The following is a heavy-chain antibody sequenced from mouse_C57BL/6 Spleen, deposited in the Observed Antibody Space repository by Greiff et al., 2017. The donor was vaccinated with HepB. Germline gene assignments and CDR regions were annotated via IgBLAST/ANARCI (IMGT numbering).Heavy chain of an antibody. Sequence: QVQLQQPGAELVKPGASVKMSCKASGYTFTSYWITWVKQSPGQGLEWIGDIYPGSGSTNYNEKFKSKATLTVDTSSSTAYMQLSSLTSEDSAVYYCARSGITTVVAVDYWGQGTTLTVSS. J-gene: IGHJ2*01. V-gene: IGHV1-55*01. CDR1: GYTFTSYW. CDR3: ARSGITTVVAVDY. D-gene: IGHD1-1*01. CDR2: IYPGSGST.